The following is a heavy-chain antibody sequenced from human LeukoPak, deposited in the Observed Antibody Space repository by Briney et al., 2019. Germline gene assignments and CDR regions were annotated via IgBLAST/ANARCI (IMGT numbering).Heavy chain of an antibody. D-gene: IGHD1-26*01. CDR3: ARDRIKSGSYYFDY. V-gene: IGHV3-48*01. Sequence: GGSLRLSCAASGFSFRSYSINWVRQSPGKGLEWISYIKANGDGTYYADSVRGRFTISRDARNSAYLEMNSLRAEDTAVYYCARDRIKSGSYYFDYWGQGTLVTVSS. CDR1: GFSFRSYS. J-gene: IGHJ4*02. CDR2: IKANGDGT.